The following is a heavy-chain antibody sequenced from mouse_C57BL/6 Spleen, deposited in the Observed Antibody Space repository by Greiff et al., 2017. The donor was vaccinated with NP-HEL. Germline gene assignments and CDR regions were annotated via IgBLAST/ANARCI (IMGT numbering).Heavy chain of an antibody. D-gene: IGHD1-1*01. V-gene: IGHV1-61*01. CDR1: GYTFTSYW. CDR3: ARGSFLLRRMDY. CDR2: IYPSDSET. Sequence: QVQLQQPGAELVRPGSSVKLSCKASGYTFTSYWMDWVKQRPGQGLEWIGNIYPSDSETHYNPKFKDKATLTVDKSSSTAYMQLSSLTSEDSAVYYFARGSFLLRRMDYWGQGTSVTVSS. J-gene: IGHJ4*01.